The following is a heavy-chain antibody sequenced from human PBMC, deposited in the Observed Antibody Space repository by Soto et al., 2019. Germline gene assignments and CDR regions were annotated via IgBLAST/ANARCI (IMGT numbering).Heavy chain of an antibody. CDR1: GFTVSSNY. J-gene: IGHJ5*02. Sequence: GGSLRLSCAASGFTVSSNYMSWVRQAPGKGLEWVSVIYSGGSTYYADSVKGRFTISRDNSKNTLYLQMNSLRAEDTAVYYCARDNTPYSNPLRWFDPWGQGTLVTVSS. CDR3: ARDNTPYSNPLRWFDP. V-gene: IGHV3-66*01. D-gene: IGHD4-4*01. CDR2: IYSGGST.